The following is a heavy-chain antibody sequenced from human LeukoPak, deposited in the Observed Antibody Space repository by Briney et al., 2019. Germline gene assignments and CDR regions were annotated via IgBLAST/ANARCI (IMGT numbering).Heavy chain of an antibody. J-gene: IGHJ6*03. V-gene: IGHV3-7*03. CDR3: AKGSTVTTGGYYYYYYYMDV. D-gene: IGHD4-17*01. Sequence: PGGSLRLSCAASGFTFSSYWMSWVRQAPGKGLEWVANIKQDGSEKYYVDSVKGRFTISRDNSKNTLYLQMNSLRAEDTAVYYCAKGSTVTTGGYYYYYYYMDVWGKGTTVTVSS. CDR2: IKQDGSEK. CDR1: GFTFSSYW.